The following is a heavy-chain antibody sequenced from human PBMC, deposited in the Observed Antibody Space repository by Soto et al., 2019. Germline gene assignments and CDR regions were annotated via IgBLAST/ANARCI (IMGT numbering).Heavy chain of an antibody. CDR2: ISYSGST. CDR3: ARADPDASVGY. CDR1: GGPMSSYD. V-gene: IGHV4-59*01. J-gene: IGHJ4*02. Sequence: XETLSVTETSSGGPMSSYDCTWLRQSPGRGLEWIGYISYSGSTYYNPSLKSRVTISADTSKNQFSPRMNSMIAADTAVYYCARADPDASVGYWGQGTLVTVSS. D-gene: IGHD2-15*01.